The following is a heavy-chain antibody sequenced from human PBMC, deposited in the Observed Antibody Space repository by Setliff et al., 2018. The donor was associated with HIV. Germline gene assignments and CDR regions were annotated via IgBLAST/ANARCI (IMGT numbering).Heavy chain of an antibody. CDR3: ARGPSGGGFYYRDV. CDR1: GDSFSNYY. J-gene: IGHJ6*03. V-gene: IGHV4-59*01. CDR2: VFYAGSA. D-gene: IGHD2-15*01. Sequence: SETLSLTCTVSGDSFSNYYWSWIRQPPGKGLEWIGYVFYAGSATSNPSLKSRVSISVDRSTNLFSLMLHSVTAADTAVYYCARGPSGGGFYYRDVWGKGTTVTVSS.